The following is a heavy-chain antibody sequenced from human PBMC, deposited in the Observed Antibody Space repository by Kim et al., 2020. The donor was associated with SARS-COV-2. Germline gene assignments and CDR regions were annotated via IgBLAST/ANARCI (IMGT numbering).Heavy chain of an antibody. CDR2: INPNSGGT. J-gene: IGHJ4*02. V-gene: IGHV1-2*06. D-gene: IGHD3-9*01. CDR3: ARQYYDILTGYPNTFDY. CDR1: GYTFTGYY. Sequence: ASVKVSCKASGYTFTGYYMHWVRQAPGQGLEWMRRINPNSGGTNYAQKFQGRVTMTRDTSISTAYMELSRLRSDDTAVYYCARQYYDILTGYPNTFDYWGQGTLVTVSS.